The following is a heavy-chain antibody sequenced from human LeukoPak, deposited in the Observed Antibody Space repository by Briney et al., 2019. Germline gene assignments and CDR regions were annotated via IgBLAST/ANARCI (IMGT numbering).Heavy chain of an antibody. J-gene: IGHJ4*02. D-gene: IGHD1-26*01. V-gene: IGHV3-48*01. CDR3: AKDRVGAMLYFDY. Sequence: PGGSLRLSCAASGFTFSSYSMNWVRQAPGKGLEWVSYISSSSSTIYYADSVKGRFTISRDNAKNSLYLQMNSLRAEDTAVYYCAKDRVGAMLYFDYWGQGTLVTVSS. CDR1: GFTFSSYS. CDR2: ISSSSSTI.